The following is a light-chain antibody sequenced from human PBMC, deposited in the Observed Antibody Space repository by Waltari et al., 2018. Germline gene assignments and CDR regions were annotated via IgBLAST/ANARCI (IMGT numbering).Light chain of an antibody. Sequence: EIVLTQSPATLSLSPGETATLPCRASQSVGTYLAWYQQKPGQAPRLLIYDASNRATGIPDRFRGSGSETDFTLTISSLEPEDFALYYCQQRSSWTPHTFGQGARLEIK. CDR3: QQRSSWTPHT. V-gene: IGKV3-11*01. J-gene: IGKJ2*01. CDR2: DAS. CDR1: QSVGTY.